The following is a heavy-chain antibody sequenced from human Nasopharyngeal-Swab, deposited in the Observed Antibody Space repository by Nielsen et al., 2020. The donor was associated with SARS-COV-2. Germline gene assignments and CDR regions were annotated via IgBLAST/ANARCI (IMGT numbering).Heavy chain of an antibody. CDR3: AKDAVRHSTASSSWYNWFDP. J-gene: IGHJ5*02. CDR1: GFTFDDYA. V-gene: IGHV3-9*01. D-gene: IGHD6-13*01. Sequence: GGSLRLPCAASGFTFDDYAMHWVRQAPGKGLEWVSGISWNSGSIGYADSVKGRFTISRDNAKNSLYLQMNSLRAEDTALYYCAKDAVRHSTASSSWYNWFDPWGQGTLVTVSS. CDR2: ISWNSGSI.